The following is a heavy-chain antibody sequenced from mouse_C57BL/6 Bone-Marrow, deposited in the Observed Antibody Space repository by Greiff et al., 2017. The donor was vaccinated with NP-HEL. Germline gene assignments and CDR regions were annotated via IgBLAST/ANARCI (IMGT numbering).Heavy chain of an antibody. V-gene: IGHV1-64*01. Sequence: QVQLQQPGAELVKPGASVKLSCKASGYTFTSYWMHWVKQRPGQGLEWIGMIHPNSGSTNYNEKFKSKATLTVDKSSSTAYMQLSSLTSEDSAVYYCARRLITTVVGAMDYWGQGTSVTVSS. J-gene: IGHJ4*01. CDR1: GYTFTSYW. D-gene: IGHD1-1*01. CDR2: IHPNSGST. CDR3: ARRLITTVVGAMDY.